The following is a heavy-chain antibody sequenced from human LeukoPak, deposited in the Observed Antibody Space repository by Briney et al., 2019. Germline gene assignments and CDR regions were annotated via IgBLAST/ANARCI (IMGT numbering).Heavy chain of an antibody. Sequence: SETLSLTCTVSGGSISSYYWSWIRQPPGKGLEWIGSIYYSGSTYYNPSLKSRVTISVDTSKNQFSLKLSSVTAADTAVYYCARAPLRFGEFRDAFDIWGQGAMVTVSS. CDR3: ARAPLRFGEFRDAFDI. J-gene: IGHJ3*02. D-gene: IGHD3-10*01. V-gene: IGHV4-59*12. CDR2: IYYSGST. CDR1: GGSISSYY.